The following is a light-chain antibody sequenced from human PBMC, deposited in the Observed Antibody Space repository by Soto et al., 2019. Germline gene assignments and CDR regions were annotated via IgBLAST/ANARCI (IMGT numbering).Light chain of an antibody. CDR1: QSVSSRF. CDR2: GAS. Sequence: IVLTQSPGTLSLSPGERATLSCRASQSVSSRFLALYQQKPGQAPKVLIYGASTRATGIPDRFSGSGSGTDLTLNIRRLEPEDFAVYYCQQYESSRTFGQGTKGE. V-gene: IGKV3-20*01. CDR3: QQYESSRT. J-gene: IGKJ1*01.